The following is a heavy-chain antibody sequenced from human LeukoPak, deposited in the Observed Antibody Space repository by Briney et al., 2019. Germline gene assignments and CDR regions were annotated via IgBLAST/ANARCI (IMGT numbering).Heavy chain of an antibody. CDR1: GGSISSGDYY. CDR2: IYYSGST. V-gene: IGHV4-30-4*01. D-gene: IGHD4-23*01. J-gene: IGHJ3*02. Sequence: SQTLSLTCTVSGGSISSGDYYWSWIRQPPGKGLEWIGYIYYSGSTYYNPSLKSRVTISVDTSKNQFSLKLSSVTAADTAVYYCARGLQGGNSGDAFDIWGQGTMVTVSS. CDR3: ARGLQGGNSGDAFDI.